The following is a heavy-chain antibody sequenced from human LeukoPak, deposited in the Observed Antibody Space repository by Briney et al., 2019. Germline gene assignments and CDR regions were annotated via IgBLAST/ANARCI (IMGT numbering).Heavy chain of an antibody. CDR2: INPNINGT. CDR3: AIDRVDGLPGLTSGY. V-gene: IGHV1-2*02. CDR1: GYTFTGYY. J-gene: IGHJ4*02. Sequence: ASVKVSCKASGYTFTGYYIHWVRQAPGQGLEWMGWINPNINGTNYAQKFQGRVTITADESTSTAYMELSSLRSEDTAVYYCAIDRVDGLPGLTSGYWGQGTLVTASS. D-gene: IGHD2-15*01.